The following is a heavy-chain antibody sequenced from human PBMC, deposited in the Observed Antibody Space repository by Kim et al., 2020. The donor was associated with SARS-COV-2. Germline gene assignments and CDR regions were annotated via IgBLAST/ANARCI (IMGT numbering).Heavy chain of an antibody. J-gene: IGHJ5*02. Sequence: ASVKVSCKASGYTFTSYAMHWVRQAPGQRLEWMGWINAGNGNTKYSQKFQGRVTITRDTSASTAYMELSSLRSEDTAVYYCARDQGYSYGYGWFDPWGQGTLVTVSS. D-gene: IGHD5-18*01. CDR2: INAGNGNT. CDR3: ARDQGYSYGYGWFDP. CDR1: GYTFTSYA. V-gene: IGHV1-3*01.